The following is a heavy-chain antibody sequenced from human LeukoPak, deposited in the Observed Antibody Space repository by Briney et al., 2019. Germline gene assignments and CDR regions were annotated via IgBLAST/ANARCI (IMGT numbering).Heavy chain of an antibody. Sequence: SETLSLTCSVSGGSINGYSWGWVRQPPGKGLECIGYMFDRGSPNHHPSLQNRVTTSVDTSKNEFYLRLTSVTAADTAVYYCARRIQLWSYWHFDLWGRSTLVTVSS. J-gene: IGHJ2*01. D-gene: IGHD5-18*01. CDR2: MFDRGSP. V-gene: IGHV4-4*09. CDR1: GGSINGYS. CDR3: ARRIQLWSYWHFDL.